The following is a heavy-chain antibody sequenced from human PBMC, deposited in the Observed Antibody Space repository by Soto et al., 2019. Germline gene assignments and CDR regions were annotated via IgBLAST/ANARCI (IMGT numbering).Heavy chain of an antibody. CDR2: IYYSGST. J-gene: IGHJ5*02. CDR3: AKGARDYDILTGYPASGPIDP. CDR1: GCSISSGGYY. V-gene: IGHV4-31*03. D-gene: IGHD3-9*01. Sequence: QVQLQESGPGLVKPSQTLSLTCTVSGCSISSGGYYWSWIRQHPGKGLEWIGYIYYSGSTYYNPSLKSRVTISVETSKNQFSLKLSSVTAADTAVYYCAKGARDYDILTGYPASGPIDPLGQGTLVTVSS.